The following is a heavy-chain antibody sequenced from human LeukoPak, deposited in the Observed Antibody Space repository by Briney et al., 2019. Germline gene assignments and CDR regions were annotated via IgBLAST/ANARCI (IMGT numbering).Heavy chain of an antibody. V-gene: IGHV3-30*02. CDR3: AKTKSPTWAFDI. J-gene: IGHJ3*02. CDR2: IRYDGSNK. Sequence: GGSLRLSCAASGFTFSSYGMHWVRQAPGKGLEWVAFIRYDGSNKYYADSVKGRFTISRDNSKNTLYLQMNSLRAEDTAVYYCAKTKSPTWAFDIWGRGTMVTVSS. CDR1: GFTFSSYG.